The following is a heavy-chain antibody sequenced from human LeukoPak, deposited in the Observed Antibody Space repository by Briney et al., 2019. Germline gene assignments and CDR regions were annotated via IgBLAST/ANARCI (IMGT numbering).Heavy chain of an antibody. CDR2: ISYDGSNK. J-gene: IGHJ3*02. Sequence: GRSLRLSCAASGFTFSSYAMHWVRQAPGKGLEWVAVISYDGSNKYYADSVKGRFTISRDNSENTLYLQMNSLRAEDTAVYYCAREDIRIRDAFDIWGQGTMVTVSS. CDR1: GFTFSSYA. D-gene: IGHD5-12*01. CDR3: AREDIRIRDAFDI. V-gene: IGHV3-30*04.